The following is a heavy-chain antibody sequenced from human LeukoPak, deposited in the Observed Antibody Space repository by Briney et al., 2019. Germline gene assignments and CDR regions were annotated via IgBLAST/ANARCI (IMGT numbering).Heavy chain of an antibody. CDR2: IKQDGSEK. CDR3: ARARSTIFSVVNIFDY. J-gene: IGHJ4*02. Sequence: PRGALRLSRAACRFTFSSYEMNWVRQAPATGLEWVANIKQDGSEKYYVDSVKGRFTISRDNAKNSLYLQMNSLRAEDTAVYYCARARSTIFSVVNIFDYWGQGTLVTVSS. CDR1: RFTFSSYE. D-gene: IGHD3-3*01. V-gene: IGHV3-7*04.